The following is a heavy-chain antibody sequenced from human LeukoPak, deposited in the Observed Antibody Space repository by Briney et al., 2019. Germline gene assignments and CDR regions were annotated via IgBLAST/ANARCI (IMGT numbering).Heavy chain of an antibody. D-gene: IGHD3-22*01. J-gene: IGHJ4*02. V-gene: IGHV3-48*01. CDR3: ARAFYDSSGYFDY. CDR1: GFTFDDYA. CDR2: ISSSGSTM. Sequence: GGSLRLSCAASGFTFDDYAMHWVRQAPGKGLEWVSYISSSGSTMYYADSVKGRFTISRDNSKNTLYLQMNSLRAEDTAVYYCARAFYDSSGYFDYWGQGTLVTVSS.